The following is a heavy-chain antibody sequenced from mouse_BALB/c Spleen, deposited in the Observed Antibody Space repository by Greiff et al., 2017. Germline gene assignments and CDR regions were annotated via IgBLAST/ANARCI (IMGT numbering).Heavy chain of an antibody. CDR3: GKGKYYFDY. Sequence: QVQLKESGAELVKPGASVKLSCKASGYTFTSYWMHWVKQRPGQGLEWIGEIDPSDSYTNYNQKFKGKATLTVDKSSSTAHMELLSLTSEDSAVYYCGKGKYYFDYWGQGTTLTVSS. D-gene: IGHD1-3*01. CDR1: GYTFTSYW. CDR2: IDPSDSYT. V-gene: IGHV1-69*02. J-gene: IGHJ2*01.